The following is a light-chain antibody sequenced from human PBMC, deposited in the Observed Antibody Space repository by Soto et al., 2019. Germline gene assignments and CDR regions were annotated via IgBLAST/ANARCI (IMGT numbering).Light chain of an antibody. Sequence: DIQMTQSPSTLSASVGDRVTITCRASQSISSWLAWYQQKPGKAPKLLIYEASNLESGVQSRFSGSGSGTEFTLTISSLQPDDFATYYCQQSNNYPWTFGQGTKVDIQ. CDR3: QQSNNYPWT. J-gene: IGKJ1*01. CDR2: EAS. V-gene: IGKV1-5*03. CDR1: QSISSW.